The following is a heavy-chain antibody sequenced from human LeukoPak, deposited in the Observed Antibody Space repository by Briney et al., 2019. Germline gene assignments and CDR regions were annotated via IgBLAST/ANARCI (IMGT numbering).Heavy chain of an antibody. CDR1: GLTFFSQA. J-gene: IGHJ4*02. CDR2: IDNNDGST. CDR3: SFRRGDFYDF. D-gene: IGHD1-26*01. V-gene: IGHV3-23*01. Sequence: PGGSLRLSCAASGLTFFSQAMTWFRQAPGMGLEWVSSIDNNDGSTFYADSVKGRFTISRDNSRNTLSLQMNNQRAEDTAVYYCSFRRGDFYDFWGQGTLVTVAS.